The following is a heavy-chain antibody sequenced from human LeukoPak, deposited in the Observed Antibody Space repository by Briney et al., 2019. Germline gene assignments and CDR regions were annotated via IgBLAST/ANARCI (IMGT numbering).Heavy chain of an antibody. Sequence: GGSLRLSCAASGFTFSSYAMSWVREAPGKGLEWVSAISGSGGSTYYADSVKGRFTISRDNSKNTLYLQMNSLRAEDTAVYYCAKDPRILSIAAAGGGVGYWGQGTLVTVSS. CDR1: GFTFSSYA. CDR3: AKDPRILSIAAAGGGVGY. J-gene: IGHJ4*02. CDR2: ISGSGGST. D-gene: IGHD6-13*01. V-gene: IGHV3-23*01.